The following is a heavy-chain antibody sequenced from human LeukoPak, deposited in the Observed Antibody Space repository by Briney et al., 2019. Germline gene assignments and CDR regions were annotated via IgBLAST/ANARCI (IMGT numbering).Heavy chain of an antibody. CDR3: ARGTLWSGYYVDY. CDR2: IYYSGST. J-gene: IGHJ4*02. Sequence: SETLSLTCTVSGGSISSGGYYWSWIRQHPGKGLEWIGYIYYSGSTYYNSSLKSRVTISVDTSKNQFSLKLSSVTAADTAVYYCARGTLWSGYYVDYWGQGTLVTVSS. V-gene: IGHV4-31*03. CDR1: GGSISSGGYY. D-gene: IGHD3-3*01.